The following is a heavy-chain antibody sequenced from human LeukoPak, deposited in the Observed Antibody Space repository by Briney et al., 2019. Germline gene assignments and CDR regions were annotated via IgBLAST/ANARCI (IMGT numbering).Heavy chain of an antibody. CDR1: GYTFTKYG. J-gene: IGHJ4*02. CDR2: SAYNGNT. V-gene: IGHV1-18*01. D-gene: IGHD3-10*01. CDR3: ARYNSMFRGVTTSDY. Sequence: GASVKVCRKASGYTFTKYGFNWVRQAPGQGLEWMGNSAYNGNTNYAQKFQDRVAMTTDTSTSTAYMELRSLRSDDTAVYYCARYNSMFRGVTTSDYWGQGTLVTVSS.